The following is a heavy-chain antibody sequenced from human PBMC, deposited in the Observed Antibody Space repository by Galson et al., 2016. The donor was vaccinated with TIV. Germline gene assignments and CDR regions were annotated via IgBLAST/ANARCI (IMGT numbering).Heavy chain of an antibody. CDR2: ISGSGGDT. Sequence: SLRLSCAASGFTFNTYAMSWVRQAPEKGLEWVSSISGSGGDTYYADSAKGRFTISGDNSKNTVYLQMNSLIADDTAFYYCAKNSEWLRWYYFDYWGQGTLVTVSS. CDR1: GFTFNTYA. D-gene: IGHD5-12*01. V-gene: IGHV3-23*01. J-gene: IGHJ4*02. CDR3: AKNSEWLRWYYFDY.